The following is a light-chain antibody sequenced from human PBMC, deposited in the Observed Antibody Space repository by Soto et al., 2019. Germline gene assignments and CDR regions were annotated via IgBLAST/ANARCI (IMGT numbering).Light chain of an antibody. CDR3: QQRSNWPPYT. CDR2: DAS. J-gene: IGKJ2*01. V-gene: IGKV3-11*01. CDR1: QSVSSY. Sequence: EIVLTQSPATLSLSPGERATLSCRASQSVSSYLAWYQQKPGQAPTLLIYDASNRATGIPARFSGSGSGTDFTPTISSLEPEDFAVYYCQQRSNWPPYTFGQGTKLEIK.